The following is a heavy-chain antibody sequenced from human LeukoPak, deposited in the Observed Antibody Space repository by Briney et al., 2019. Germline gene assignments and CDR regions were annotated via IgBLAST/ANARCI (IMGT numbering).Heavy chain of an antibody. CDR2: MNPDGSST. Sequence: GRSLRLSCAASGFTFSIYWMYWVRPAPGKGLVWVSRMNPDGSSTTYADSVEGRCTISRENAKNTLYRQMNSLRVENTAVYYCGRGKTTVTDWGQGTLVTVSS. D-gene: IGHD4-17*01. CDR1: GFTFSIYW. CDR3: GRGKTTVTD. V-gene: IGHV3-74*01. J-gene: IGHJ4*02.